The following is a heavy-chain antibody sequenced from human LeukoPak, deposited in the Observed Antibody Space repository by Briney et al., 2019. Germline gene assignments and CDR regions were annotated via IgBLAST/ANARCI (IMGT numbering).Heavy chain of an antibody. CDR1: GGSISSYY. D-gene: IGHD4-17*01. CDR2: IYYSGST. CDR3: ARHVKYGDYACYYYGMDV. J-gene: IGHJ6*02. Sequence: SETLSLTCTVSGGSISSYYWSWIRQPPGKGLEWIGYIYYSGSTNYNPSLKSRVTISVDTSKNQFSLKLSSVTAADTAVYYCARHVKYGDYACYYYGMDVWGQGTTVTVSS. V-gene: IGHV4-59*08.